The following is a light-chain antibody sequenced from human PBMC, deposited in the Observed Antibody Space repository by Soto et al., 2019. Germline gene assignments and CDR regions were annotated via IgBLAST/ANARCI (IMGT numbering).Light chain of an antibody. Sequence: QYTLPQPASLSWSPGQAMSISCTLTSSDVGAYNSVSWYQQHQHKAPQVIIYKGTQRPSGVSNRFSGSTSGNAASLTISGSQAEDEADYFCCSYAPESTYVIGSGTKVTV. V-gene: IGLV2-23*01. J-gene: IGLJ1*01. CDR2: KGT. CDR3: CSYAPESTYV. CDR1: SSDVGAYNS.